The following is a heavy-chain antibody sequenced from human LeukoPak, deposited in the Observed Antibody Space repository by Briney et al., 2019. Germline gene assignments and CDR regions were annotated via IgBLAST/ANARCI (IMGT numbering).Heavy chain of an antibody. V-gene: IGHV4-34*01. D-gene: IGHD1-26*01. CDR2: INHSGST. Sequence: SETLSLICAVYGGSFSGYYWSWIRQPPGKGLEWIGEINHSGSTNYNPSLKSRVTISVDTSKNQFSLKLSSVTAADTAVYYCARAGASGNWGQGTLVTVSS. CDR3: ARAGASGN. CDR1: GGSFSGYY. J-gene: IGHJ4*02.